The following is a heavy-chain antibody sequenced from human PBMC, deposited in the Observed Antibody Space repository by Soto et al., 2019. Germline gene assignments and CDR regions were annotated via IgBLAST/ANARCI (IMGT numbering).Heavy chain of an antibody. V-gene: IGHV3-48*02. D-gene: IGHD3-22*01. J-gene: IGHJ4*02. CDR2: INSDGKSV. CDR1: EFIFATYN. CDR3: ARDDYDGDGDL. Sequence: EVLLVESGGGLVQPGESLRLACVASEFIFATYNMNWVRQAPGRGLEWLSYINSDGKSVYYADSVKGRFTISRDNAKKSLYLQMYSLRYEDTAVYYCARDDYDGDGDLWGQGTLVTVSS.